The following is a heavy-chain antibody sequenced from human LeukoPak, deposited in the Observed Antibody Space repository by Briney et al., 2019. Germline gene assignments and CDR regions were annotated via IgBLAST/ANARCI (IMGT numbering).Heavy chain of an antibody. CDR2: ISASSDYT. V-gene: IGHV3-11*06. J-gene: IGHJ5*02. CDR3: AREEYGFDP. CDR1: GFIFSDYY. Sequence: PGGSLRLACAASGFIFSDYYMSWIRQAPGKGLEWVSYISASSDYTKYADSVKGRFTISRDNAKNSLYLQMNSLRADDTAVYYCAREEYGFDPWGQGTLVTVSS. D-gene: IGHD2-2*01.